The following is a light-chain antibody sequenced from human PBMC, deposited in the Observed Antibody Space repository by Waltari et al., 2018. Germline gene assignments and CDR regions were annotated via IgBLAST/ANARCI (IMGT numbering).Light chain of an antibody. CDR3: CSYAGSSTFV. J-gene: IGLJ2*01. V-gene: IGLV2-23*01. Sequence: QSALTQPASVSGSPGQSITISCTGTSSDVGSYNLVSWYQQHPGKAPKLMIYEGSKRPSGLSNRFSGSKSGNTASLTISGLQAEAEADYYCCSYAGSSTFVFGGGTKLTVL. CDR2: EGS. CDR1: SSDVGSYNL.